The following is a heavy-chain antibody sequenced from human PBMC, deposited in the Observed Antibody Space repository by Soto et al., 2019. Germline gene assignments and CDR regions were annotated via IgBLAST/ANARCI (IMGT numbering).Heavy chain of an antibody. J-gene: IGHJ4*02. D-gene: IGHD6-19*01. Sequence: PGGSLRLSCAASGFTFSSYAMSWVRQTPGKGLEWVSSISGSAGDTYYADSVKGRFTISRDNSKNTLYLQMNSLRPEDTAVYYCAKGRGAYSSGWYLDYWRQGT. V-gene: IGHV3-23*01. CDR2: ISGSAGDT. CDR3: AKGRGAYSSGWYLDY. CDR1: GFTFSSYA.